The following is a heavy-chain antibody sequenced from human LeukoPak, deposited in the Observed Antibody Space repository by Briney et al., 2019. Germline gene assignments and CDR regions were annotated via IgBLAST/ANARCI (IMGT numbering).Heavy chain of an antibody. CDR2: IIPIFGTA. CDR3: ARDTSIVVVPNWFDP. D-gene: IGHD3-22*01. J-gene: IGHJ5*02. V-gene: IGHV1-69*05. CDR1: GGTFSSYA. Sequence: ASVKVSCKASGGTFSSYAISWVRQAPGQGLEWMGGIIPIFGTANYAQKFQGRVTITTDESTSTAYMELSSLRSEDTAVYYCARDTSIVVVPNWFDPWGQGTLVTVSS.